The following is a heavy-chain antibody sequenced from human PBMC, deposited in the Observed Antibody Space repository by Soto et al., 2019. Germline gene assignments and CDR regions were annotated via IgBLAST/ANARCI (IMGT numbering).Heavy chain of an antibody. CDR3: ARIPYYYDSSGNR. V-gene: IGHV4-30-4*01. CDR2: IYYSGST. CDR1: GGSISSGDYY. Sequence: PSETLSLTCTVSGGSISSGDYYWSWIRQPPGKGLEWIGYIYYSGSTYYNPSLKSRVTISVDTSKNQFSLKLSSVTAADTAVYYCARIPYYYDSSGNRWGQGTLVTVSS. J-gene: IGHJ5*02. D-gene: IGHD3-22*01.